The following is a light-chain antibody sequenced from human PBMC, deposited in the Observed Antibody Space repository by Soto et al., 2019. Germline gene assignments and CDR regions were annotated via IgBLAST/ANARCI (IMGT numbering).Light chain of an antibody. J-gene: IGKJ1*01. Sequence: DIQMTQSPSSLSASVGDRVTITCRASQSISSWLAWYQQKPGKAPKLLIYKASTLKSGVPSRFSGRGSGTEFTLTISSLQPDDFATYYCQQYNSYWTFGQGTKVDIK. CDR3: QQYNSYWT. CDR1: QSISSW. V-gene: IGKV1-5*03. CDR2: KAS.